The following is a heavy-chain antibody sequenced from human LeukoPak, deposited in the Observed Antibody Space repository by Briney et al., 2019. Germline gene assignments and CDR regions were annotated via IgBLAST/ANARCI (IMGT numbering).Heavy chain of an antibody. CDR3: ARDQGLGSGYDTYYYYYGMDV. J-gene: IGHJ6*02. D-gene: IGHD5-12*01. CDR2: ISPDGSYK. V-gene: IGHV3-7*01. Sequence: PGGSLRLSCAASGFTFSSHWMTWVRQAPGKGLEWVAIISPDGSYKNYVDSVRGRFTISRDNTENSLYLQMNTLRAEDTAVYYCARDQGLGSGYDTYYYYYGMDVWGQGTTVTVSS. CDR1: GFTFSSHW.